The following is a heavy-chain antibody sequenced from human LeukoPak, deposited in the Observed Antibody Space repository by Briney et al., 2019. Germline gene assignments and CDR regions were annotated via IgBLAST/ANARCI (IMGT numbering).Heavy chain of an antibody. J-gene: IGHJ4*02. V-gene: IGHV3-23*01. CDR1: GFTFGSYA. Sequence: GGSLRLSCAASGFTFGSYAMSWVRQAPGKGLEWVSAISGSGGSTYYADSVKGRFTISRDNSKNTLYLQMNSLRAEDTAVYYCAKNDILLWFGESYFDYWGQGTLVTVSS. CDR3: AKNDILLWFGESYFDY. CDR2: ISGSGGST. D-gene: IGHD3-10*01.